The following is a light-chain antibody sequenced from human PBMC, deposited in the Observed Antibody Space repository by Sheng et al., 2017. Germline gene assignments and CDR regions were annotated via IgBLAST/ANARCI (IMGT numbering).Light chain of an antibody. CDR2: GAS. J-gene: IGKJ2*01. CDR3: QQYNNWPPGT. Sequence: EIVMTQSPATLSVSPGERATLSCRASQSISINLAWYQQKPGQSPRLLISGASTRATGIPARFSGSGSGTEFTLTISRLQSEDFAVYYCQQYNNWPPGTFGPGTKLEI. CDR1: QSISIN. V-gene: IGKV3-15*01.